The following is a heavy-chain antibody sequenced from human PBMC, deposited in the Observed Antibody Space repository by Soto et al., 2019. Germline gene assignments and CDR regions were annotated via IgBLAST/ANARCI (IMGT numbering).Heavy chain of an antibody. D-gene: IGHD4-4*01. CDR1: GFIFNAYA. V-gene: IGHV3-23*01. CDR3: ARVASDYIISLDY. J-gene: IGHJ4*02. CDR2: IGGSGGNT. Sequence: EVQLLESGGGIVQPGGSLRLSCAASGFIFNAYAMTWVRQAPGKGLEWVSAIGGSGGNTYYAASVKGRFTISRDNSRDTVDLQRNSLRAEDTAVYYCARVASDYIISLDYWGQGILVTVSS.